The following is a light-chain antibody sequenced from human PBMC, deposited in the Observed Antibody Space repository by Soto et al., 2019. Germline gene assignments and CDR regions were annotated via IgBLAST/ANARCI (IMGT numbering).Light chain of an antibody. Sequence: LMTQSPLSLPVTPGEPASISCRSSQSLLQSNGYYYLDWYLQKPGQSPQLLVYLGSNRASGVPDRFSGSGSGIDFTLKISRVEAEDVGVYYCMQTLQAPITFGQGTRLEIK. CDR1: QSLLQSNGYYY. V-gene: IGKV2-28*01. CDR2: LGS. J-gene: IGKJ5*01. CDR3: MQTLQAPIT.